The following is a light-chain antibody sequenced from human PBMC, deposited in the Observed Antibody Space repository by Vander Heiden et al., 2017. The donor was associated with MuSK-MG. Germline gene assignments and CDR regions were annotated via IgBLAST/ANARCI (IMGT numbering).Light chain of an antibody. CDR3: QHYANSLLT. J-gene: IGKJ4*01. CDR1: QSVNSNY. CDR2: GAS. Sequence: EVVLTQSPGTLSLSPWERATLSCRASQSVNSNYVAWYQQIPGQAPRLLIYGASSRATGIPDRFSGSGSGTDFTLTISRLEPEDFAVYYCQHYANSLLTFGGGTKVEIK. V-gene: IGKV3-20*01.